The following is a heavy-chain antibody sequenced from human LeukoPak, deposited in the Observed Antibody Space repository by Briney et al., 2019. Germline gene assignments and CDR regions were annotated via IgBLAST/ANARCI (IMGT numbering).Heavy chain of an antibody. Sequence: GGSLRLSCAASGFTFSSYGMHWVRQAPGKGLEWVAVISYDGSNKYYADSVKGRFTISRDNSKNTLYLQMNSLRAEDTAVYYCAKGTGSGSYEAFDIWGQGTMVTVSS. CDR1: GFTFSSYG. D-gene: IGHD3-10*01. V-gene: IGHV3-30*18. J-gene: IGHJ3*02. CDR3: AKGTGSGSYEAFDI. CDR2: ISYDGSNK.